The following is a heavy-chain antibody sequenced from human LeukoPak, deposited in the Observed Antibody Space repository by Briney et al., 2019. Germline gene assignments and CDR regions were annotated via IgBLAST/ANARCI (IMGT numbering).Heavy chain of an antibody. CDR2: IHYSGST. CDR3: ARSTCGDMDV. CDR1: GGSISSYY. Sequence: SETLSLTWTVSGGSISSYYWSWIRQPPGKGLEWIGYIHYSGSTNYNPSLKSRVTISIDTSKNQFSLKLSSVTAADTAAYYCARSTCGDMDVWGQETTVTVSS. J-gene: IGHJ6*02. D-gene: IGHD2-21*01. V-gene: IGHV4-59*01.